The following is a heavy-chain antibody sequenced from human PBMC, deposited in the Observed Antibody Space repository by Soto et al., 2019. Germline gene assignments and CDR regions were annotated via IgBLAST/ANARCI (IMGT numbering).Heavy chain of an antibody. D-gene: IGHD2-21*01. V-gene: IGHV3-30*18. CDR2: ISYDGSNY. J-gene: IGHJ6*02. Sequence: GGSLRLSCAASGFTFRSYGMHWVRQAPGKGLEWVAIISYDGSNYYHADSVKGRFTISRDNSKNTLYLQMNSLRAEDTAVYYCAKFRVVVSEYYYYYYGMDVWGQGTTVTVSS. CDR3: AKFRVVVSEYYYYYYGMDV. CDR1: GFTFRSYG.